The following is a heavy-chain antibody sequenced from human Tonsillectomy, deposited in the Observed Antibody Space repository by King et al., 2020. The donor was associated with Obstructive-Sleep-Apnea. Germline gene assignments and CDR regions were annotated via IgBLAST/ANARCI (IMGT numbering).Heavy chain of an antibody. J-gene: IGHJ6*02. CDR3: AKDRVVVRGAHYGMDV. Sequence: VQLVECGGGVVQPGKSLRLSCAASGFTFSSYGMHWVRQAPGKGLEWVSVIRTEGSTKYHVASVKGRFTISRDNSKNTLYLQMNSLRAEDTAVYYCAKDRVVVRGAHYGMDVWGQGTTVTVSS. D-gene: IGHD3-10*01. V-gene: IGHV3-33*06. CDR1: GFTFSSYG. CDR2: IRTEGSTK.